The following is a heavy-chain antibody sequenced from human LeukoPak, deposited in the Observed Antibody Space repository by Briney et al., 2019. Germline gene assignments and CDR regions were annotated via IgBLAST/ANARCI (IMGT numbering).Heavy chain of an antibody. CDR3: ARVWQQLVQFDY. J-gene: IGHJ4*02. D-gene: IGHD6-13*01. Sequence: PGASVKVSCKASGYTFTSYGITWVRQAPGQGLEWMGWISAYNGNTNYAQKLQGGVTMTTDTSTSTAYMDLRSLRSDDTAVYYCARVWQQLVQFDYWGQGTLVTVSS. CDR1: GYTFTSYG. CDR2: ISAYNGNT. V-gene: IGHV1-18*01.